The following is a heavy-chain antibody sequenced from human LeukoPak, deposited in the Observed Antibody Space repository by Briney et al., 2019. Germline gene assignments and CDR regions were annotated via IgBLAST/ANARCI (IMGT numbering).Heavy chain of an antibody. CDR3: ARVWYGGNSGSPFGY. J-gene: IGHJ4*02. V-gene: IGHV1-2*02. CDR2: INPNSGGT. CDR1: GYTFTGYY. D-gene: IGHD4-23*01. Sequence: ASVTVSCKASGYTFTGYYMHWVRQAPGQGLEWMGWINPNSGGTNYAQKFQGRVTMTRDTSISTAYMELSRLRSDDTAVYYCARVWYGGNSGSPFGYWGQGTLVTVPS.